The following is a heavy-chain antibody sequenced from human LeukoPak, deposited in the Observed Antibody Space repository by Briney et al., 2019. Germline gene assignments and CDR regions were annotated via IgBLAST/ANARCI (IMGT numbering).Heavy chain of an antibody. J-gene: IGHJ5*02. D-gene: IGHD3-22*01. CDR3: AREEKGYYHYSLDP. V-gene: IGHV1-2*02. CDR1: GYTFAAHY. CDR2: INPNSGGT. Sequence: ASVKVSCKTSGYTFAAHYIHWVRQAPGQGLEWMGWINPNSGGTNYAQKFQGRVTMTRDTSISTAYMELSRLRSDDTAVYYCAREEKGYYHYSLDPWGQGTLVTVSS.